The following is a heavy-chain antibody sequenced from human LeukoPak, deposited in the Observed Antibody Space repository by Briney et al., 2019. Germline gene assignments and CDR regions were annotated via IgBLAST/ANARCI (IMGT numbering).Heavy chain of an antibody. CDR3: ARDISRNYFDY. V-gene: IGHV4-59*01. CDR1: GGSISSYY. D-gene: IGHD2-2*01. CDR2: IYYSGST. Sequence: SETLSLTCTVSGGSISSYYWSWIRQPPGKGLEWIGYIYYSGSTNYNPSLKSRVTISVDTSKNQFSLKLSSVTAADTAVYYCARDISRNYFDYWGQGTLVTVSS. J-gene: IGHJ4*02.